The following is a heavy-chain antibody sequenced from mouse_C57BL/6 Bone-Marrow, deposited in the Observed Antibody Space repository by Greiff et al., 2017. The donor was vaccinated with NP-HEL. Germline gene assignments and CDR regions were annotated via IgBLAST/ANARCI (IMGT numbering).Heavy chain of an antibody. D-gene: IGHD1-1*01. CDR2: IYPRSGNT. Sequence: VQVVESGAELARPGASVKLSCKASGYTFTSYGISWVKQRTGQGLEWIGEIYPRSGNTYYNEKFKGKATLTADKSSSTAYMELRSLTSEDSAVYFCARDTTVVAFDYWGQGTTLTVSS. V-gene: IGHV1-81*01. J-gene: IGHJ2*01. CDR3: ARDTTVVAFDY. CDR1: GYTFTSYG.